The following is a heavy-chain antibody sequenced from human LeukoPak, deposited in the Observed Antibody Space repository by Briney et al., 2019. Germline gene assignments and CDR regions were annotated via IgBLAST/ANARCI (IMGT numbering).Heavy chain of an antibody. V-gene: IGHV1-69*02. CDR2: IIPILGIA. J-gene: IGHJ4*02. Sequence: VASVKVSCKASGGTFSSYTISWVRQAPGQGLEWMGRIIPILGIANYAQKFQGRVTITADKSTSTAYMELSSLRSEDTAVYYCARTPGIVATIEDFDYWGQGPLATVSS. CDR1: GGTFSSYT. CDR3: ARTPGIVATIEDFDY. D-gene: IGHD5-12*01.